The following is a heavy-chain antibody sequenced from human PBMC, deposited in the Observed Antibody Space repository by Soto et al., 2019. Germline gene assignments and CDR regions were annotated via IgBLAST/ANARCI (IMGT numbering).Heavy chain of an antibody. Sequence: SETLSLTCAVYGGSFSGCYWSWIRQPPGKGLEWIGEINHSGSTNYNPSLKSRVTISVDTSKNQLSLKLSSVTAADTAVYYCARGLRAYCGGDCYPVYYYYYGVDVWGQGTTVTVSS. CDR2: INHSGST. CDR1: GGSFSGCY. CDR3: ARGLRAYCGGDCYPVYYYYYGVDV. D-gene: IGHD2-21*02. V-gene: IGHV4-34*01. J-gene: IGHJ6*02.